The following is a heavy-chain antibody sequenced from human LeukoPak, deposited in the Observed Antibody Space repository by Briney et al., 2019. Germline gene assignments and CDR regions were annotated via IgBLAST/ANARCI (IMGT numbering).Heavy chain of an antibody. CDR2: IDPSGGST. CDR1: GYRFITYY. V-gene: IGHV1-46*01. D-gene: IGHD3-16*02. CDR3: ARDQGSGGYRFDY. Sequence: ASVKVSCKASGYRFITYYMHWVRQAPGKGLEWIGIIDPSGGSTTYAQSFQGRVTMTRDTSTSTVYMELSSLRSEDTAVYYCARDQGSGGYRFDYWGQGTLVTVSS. J-gene: IGHJ4*02.